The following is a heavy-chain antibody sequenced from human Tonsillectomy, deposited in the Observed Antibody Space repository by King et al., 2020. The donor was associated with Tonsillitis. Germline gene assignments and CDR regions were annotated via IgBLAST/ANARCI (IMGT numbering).Heavy chain of an antibody. Sequence: VQLVESGGGLVQPGGSLRLSCAASGFTFSSYAMSWARQAPGKGLEWVSTISGSGGSTYYADSVKGRFTISRDNSKNTLYLQMNSLRAEDTAVYYCAKDPEILSRFAEYFQHWGQGTLVTVSS. CDR2: ISGSGGST. J-gene: IGHJ1*01. V-gene: IGHV3-23*04. CDR3: AKDPEILSRFAEYFQH. CDR1: GFTFSSYA. D-gene: IGHD1-14*01.